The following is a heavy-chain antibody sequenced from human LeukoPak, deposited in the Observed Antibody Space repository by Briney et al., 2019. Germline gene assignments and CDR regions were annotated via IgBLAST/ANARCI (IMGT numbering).Heavy chain of an antibody. CDR1: GGSISSYY. Sequence: SETLSLTCTVSGGSISSYYWSWIRQPPGKGLEWIGYIYYSGSTNYNPSLKSRATISVDTSKNQFSLKLSSVTAADTAVCYCARGANWFDPWGQGTLVTVSS. J-gene: IGHJ5*02. CDR2: IYYSGST. CDR3: ARGANWFDP. V-gene: IGHV4-59*01.